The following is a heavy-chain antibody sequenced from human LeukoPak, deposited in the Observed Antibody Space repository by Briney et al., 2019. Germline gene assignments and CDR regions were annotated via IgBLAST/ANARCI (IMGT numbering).Heavy chain of an antibody. Sequence: SETLSLTCTVSGGSISSYYWSWIRQPPGKGLEWIRYIYYSGSTNYNPSLKSRVTISVDTSKNQFSLKLSSVTAADTAVYYCARDNHYYGSVDYWGQGTLVTVSS. CDR3: ARDNHYYGSVDY. V-gene: IGHV4-59*01. D-gene: IGHD3-10*01. CDR1: GGSISSYY. J-gene: IGHJ4*02. CDR2: IYYSGST.